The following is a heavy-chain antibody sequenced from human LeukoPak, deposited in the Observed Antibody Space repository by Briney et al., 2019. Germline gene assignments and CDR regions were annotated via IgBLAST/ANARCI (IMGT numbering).Heavy chain of an antibody. CDR2: ISSSSSYI. D-gene: IGHD3-22*01. J-gene: IGHJ4*02. CDR1: GFTFSSYS. CDR3: ARGAWGSSGYPGYY. Sequence: GGSLRLSCAASGFTFSSYSMNWDRQAPGKGLEWVSSISSSSSYIYYADSVKGRFTTSRDNAKNSLYLQMNSLRAEDTAVYYCARGAWGSSGYPGYYWGQGTLVTVSS. V-gene: IGHV3-21*01.